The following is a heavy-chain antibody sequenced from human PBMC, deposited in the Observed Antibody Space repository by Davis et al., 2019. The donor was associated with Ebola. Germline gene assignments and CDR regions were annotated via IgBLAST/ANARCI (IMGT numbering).Heavy chain of an antibody. J-gene: IGHJ2*01. CDR3: TSSGWYFNNWYFDL. CDR2: IRSKANSYAT. Sequence: GESLKISCAASGFTFSGSAMHWVRQASGKGLEWVGRIRSKANSYATAYAASVKGRFTISRDDSKNTAYLQMNSLKTEDTAVYYCTSSGWYFNNWYFDLWGRGTLVTASS. D-gene: IGHD6-19*01. CDR1: GFTFSGSA. V-gene: IGHV3-73*01.